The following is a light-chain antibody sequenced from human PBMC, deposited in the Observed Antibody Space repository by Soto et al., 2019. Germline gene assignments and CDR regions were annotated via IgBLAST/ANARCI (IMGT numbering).Light chain of an antibody. CDR3: ATWDDSLNGPV. V-gene: IGLV1-51*01. CDR1: SSNIGGNS. CDR2: DDN. Sequence: QSVMTQPPSVSAAPGQKVTISCSGSSSNIGGNSVSWYQQLPGTAPKLLIYDDNKRPSGIPDRFSGSKSDTSASLAISGLQSEDEADYYCATWDDSLNGPVFGGGTKLTVL. J-gene: IGLJ3*02.